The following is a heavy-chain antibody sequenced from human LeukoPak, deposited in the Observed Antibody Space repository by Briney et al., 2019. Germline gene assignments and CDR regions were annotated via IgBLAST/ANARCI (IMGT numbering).Heavy chain of an antibody. V-gene: IGHV4-59*12. CDR1: GDAISNSY. CDR3: ASSTTYYFDY. D-gene: IGHD1-1*01. Sequence: SETLSLTCTVSGDAISNSYWSWIRQPPGKGLEWIGYIYHSGSTYYNPSLKSRGTISVDRSKNQFSLKLSSVTAADTAVYYCASSTTYYFDYWGQGTLVTVSS. J-gene: IGHJ4*02. CDR2: IYHSGST.